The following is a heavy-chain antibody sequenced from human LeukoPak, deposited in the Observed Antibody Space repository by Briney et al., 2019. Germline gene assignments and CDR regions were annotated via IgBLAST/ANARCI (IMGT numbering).Heavy chain of an antibody. Sequence: TGGSLRLSCAASGFTFSSYGMHWVRQAPGKGLEWVAFIRYDGSNKYYADSVKGRFTISRDNSKNTLYLQMNSLRAEDTAVYYCAKDYLRGIVGATPSSWFDPWGQGTLVTVSS. CDR1: GFTFSSYG. CDR3: AKDYLRGIVGATPSSWFDP. CDR2: IRYDGSNK. V-gene: IGHV3-30*02. D-gene: IGHD1-26*01. J-gene: IGHJ5*02.